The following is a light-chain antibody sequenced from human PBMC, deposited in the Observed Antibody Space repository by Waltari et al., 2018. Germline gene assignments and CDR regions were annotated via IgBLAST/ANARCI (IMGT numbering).Light chain of an antibody. CDR3: QQRSNWPPT. CDR1: QSVSSY. CDR2: DAS. J-gene: IGKJ4*01. Sequence: ETVLTQSPATLSLSPGERATLSCRASQSVSSYLAWYQQKPGQAPRLLIYDASNRATGIPARFRGSGSGTDFTLTISSLEPEDFAVYYCQQRSNWPPTFGGGTKVEIK. V-gene: IGKV3-11*01.